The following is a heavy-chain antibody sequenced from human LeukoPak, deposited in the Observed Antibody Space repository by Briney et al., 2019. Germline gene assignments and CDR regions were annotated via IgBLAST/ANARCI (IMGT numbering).Heavy chain of an antibody. V-gene: IGHV4-59*01. D-gene: IGHD1-1*01. CDR3: ARYSGPGVLFY. J-gene: IGHJ4*02. CDR2: IYYSGST. CDR1: AGSISSYY. Sequence: SETLSLTCTVSAGSISSYYWSWIRQPPGKGLEWIGYIYYSGSTNYNPSLKSRVTISLDTSKNRFALKLSSVTAADTAVYYCARYSGPGVLFYWGQGTLVTVSS.